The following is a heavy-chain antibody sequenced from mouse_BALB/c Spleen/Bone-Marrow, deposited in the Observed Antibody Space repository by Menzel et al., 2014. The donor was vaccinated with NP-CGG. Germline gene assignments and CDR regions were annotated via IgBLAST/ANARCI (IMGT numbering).Heavy chain of an antibody. V-gene: IGHV1-5*01. D-gene: IGHD2-1*01. CDR1: GYTFTSYW. CDR2: IHPGNSDT. Sequence: VHVKQSGTVPARPGASVKMSCKASGYTFTSYWMHWVKQRPGQGLEWIGAIHPGNSDTSYNQKFKGKAKLTAVTSTSTAYMELSSLTNEDSAVYYCTVPYGNYVGYYAMDYWGQGTSVTVSS. J-gene: IGHJ4*01. CDR3: TVPYGNYVGYYAMDY.